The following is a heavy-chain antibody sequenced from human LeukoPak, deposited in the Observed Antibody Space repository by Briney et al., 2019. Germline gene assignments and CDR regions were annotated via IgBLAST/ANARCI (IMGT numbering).Heavy chain of an antibody. CDR1: GGSVSNKY. CDR3: ARGTTPTHYDAFDM. V-gene: IGHV4-38-2*02. Sequence: PSETLSLTCTVSGGSVSNKYWSWIRQPPGKGLEWIGSIYHSGSTYYNPSLKSRVTISVDTSKNQFSLNLSSVTAADTALYYCARGTTPTHYDAFDMGGQGTMVTVSS. D-gene: IGHD1-1*01. J-gene: IGHJ3*02. CDR2: IYHSGST.